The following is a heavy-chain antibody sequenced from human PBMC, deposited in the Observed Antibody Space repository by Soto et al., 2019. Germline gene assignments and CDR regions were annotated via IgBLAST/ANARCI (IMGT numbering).Heavy chain of an antibody. V-gene: IGHV4-59*01. J-gene: IGHJ6*02. Sequence: SETLSLTCTVSGGSISSYYWSWIRQPPGKGLEWIGYIYYSGSTNYNPSLKSRVTISVDTSKNQFSLKLSSVTAADTAVYYCARESSYCSSTSCYSSYYGMDVWGQGTTVTVSS. CDR2: IYYSGST. CDR1: GGSISSYY. CDR3: ARESSYCSSTSCYSSYYGMDV. D-gene: IGHD2-2*01.